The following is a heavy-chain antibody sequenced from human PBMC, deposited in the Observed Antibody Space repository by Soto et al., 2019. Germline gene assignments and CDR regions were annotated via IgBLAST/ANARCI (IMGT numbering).Heavy chain of an antibody. D-gene: IGHD4-17*01. CDR2: ISYDGSNK. CDR1: GFTFSSYG. Sequence: SLRLSCAASGFTFSSYGMHWVRQAPGKGLEWVAVISYDGSNKYYADSVKGRFTISRDNSKNTLYLQMNSLRAEDTAVYYCANWRSYMTTVTTFYYYGMDVWGQGTTVTVSS. CDR3: ANWRSYMTTVTTFYYYGMDV. V-gene: IGHV3-30*18. J-gene: IGHJ6*02.